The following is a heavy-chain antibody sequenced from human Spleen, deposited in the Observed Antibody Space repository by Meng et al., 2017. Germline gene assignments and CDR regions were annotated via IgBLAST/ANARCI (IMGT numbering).Heavy chain of an antibody. V-gene: IGHV4-34*01. D-gene: IGHD1-26*01. CDR1: GGSFSGYY. Sequence: QGPLQQWGAGLLKPSETLSLTCAVYGGSFSGYYWSWIRQPPGKGLEWIGEINHSGRTNYNPSLKSRVTISVDTSKNQFSLKLSSVTAADTAVYYCARGGIVGTTTGIDFWGQGTLVTVSS. CDR2: INHSGRT. J-gene: IGHJ4*02. CDR3: ARGGIVGTTTGIDF.